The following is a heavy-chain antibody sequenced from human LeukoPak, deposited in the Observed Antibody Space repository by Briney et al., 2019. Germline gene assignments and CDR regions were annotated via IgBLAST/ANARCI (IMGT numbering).Heavy chain of an antibody. Sequence: GGSLRLSCAASGFTFSSYSMNWVRQAPGKGLEWVSYISSSSSYIYYADSVKGRFTISRDNAKNSLYLQMNSLRAEDTAVYYCARGWGAVAGRRWKYYFDYWGQGTLVTVSS. V-gene: IGHV3-21*01. CDR3: ARGWGAVAGRRWKYYFDY. D-gene: IGHD6-19*01. CDR2: ISSSSSYI. CDR1: GFTFSSYS. J-gene: IGHJ4*02.